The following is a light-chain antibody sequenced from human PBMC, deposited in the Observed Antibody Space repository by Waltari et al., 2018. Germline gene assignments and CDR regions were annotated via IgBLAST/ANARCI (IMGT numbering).Light chain of an antibody. J-gene: IGKJ1*01. Sequence: EVVLTQSPATLSVSLGERATLSCRASQSVSSDLAWYQQKPGQAPRPLIPGASIRATGIPARFSGSGSGTEFTLTISSLQSEDSAVYYCQQYNKWPPGTFGQGTKVEIK. CDR2: GAS. CDR3: QQYNKWPPGT. V-gene: IGKV3-15*01. CDR1: QSVSSD.